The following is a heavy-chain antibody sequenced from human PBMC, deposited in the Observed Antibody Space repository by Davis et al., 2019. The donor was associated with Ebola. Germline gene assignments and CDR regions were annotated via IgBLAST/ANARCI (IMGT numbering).Heavy chain of an antibody. V-gene: IGHV3-20*04. CDR3: ARGIDSYNWFDR. Sequence: GESPKIPCVASGFTFDLFGMARVPQAPGQGLQWVSGINWHGANTVYADSVKGRFTISRDNANNSLYLQMNSLSDEDTAFYSCARGIDSYNWFDRWGQGALVIVSS. CDR1: GFTFDLFG. J-gene: IGHJ5*02. CDR2: INWHGANT. D-gene: IGHD3-9*01.